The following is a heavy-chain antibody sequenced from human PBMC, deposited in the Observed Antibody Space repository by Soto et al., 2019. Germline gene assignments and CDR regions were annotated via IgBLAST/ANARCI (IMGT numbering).Heavy chain of an antibody. V-gene: IGHV4-4*07. D-gene: IGHD1-1*01. J-gene: IGHJ5*02. CDR1: GASISGFY. CDR2: IYATGTT. CDR3: VRDGTKTLRDWFDP. Sequence: SETLSLTCTVSGASISGFYWSWIRKSAGKGLEWIGRIYATGTTDYNPSLKSRVMMSVDTSKKQFSLKLRSVTAADTAVYYRVRDGTKTLRDWFDPWGQGISVTVSS.